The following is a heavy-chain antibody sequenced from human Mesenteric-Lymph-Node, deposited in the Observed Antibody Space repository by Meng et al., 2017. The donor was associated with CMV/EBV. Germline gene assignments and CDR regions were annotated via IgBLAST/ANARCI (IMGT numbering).Heavy chain of an antibody. D-gene: IGHD3-3*01. V-gene: IGHV3-49*04. Sequence: GGSLRLSCTTSGFTFGDFGMSWVRQAPGKGLEWVGFIRRKAYGGTTEYAASVKGRFTMSRDDSESIAYLQMHSLKIEDTAVYYCTRVVDFWSNYYTVPYYFDYWGQGTLVTVSS. J-gene: IGHJ4*02. CDR1: GFTFGDFG. CDR3: TRVVDFWSNYYTVPYYFDY. CDR2: IRRKAYGGTT.